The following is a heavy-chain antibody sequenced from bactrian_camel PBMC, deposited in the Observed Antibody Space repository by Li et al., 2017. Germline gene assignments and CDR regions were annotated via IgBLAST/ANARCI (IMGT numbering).Heavy chain of an antibody. CDR3: AADRTPSCWYKDVSTYDY. Sequence: HVQLVESGGGSVEAGGSLTLSCAFSGLTYCNYHMSWYRQAPGKEREFVSAIETDGTTTYADSVEGRFTVSEDIAKKTLYLQMDSLRPEDTAMYYCAADRTPSCWYKDVSTYDYLGQGTQVTVS. D-gene: IGHD6*01. CDR1: GLTYCNYH. J-gene: IGHJ4*01. V-gene: IGHV3S55*01. CDR2: IETDGTT.